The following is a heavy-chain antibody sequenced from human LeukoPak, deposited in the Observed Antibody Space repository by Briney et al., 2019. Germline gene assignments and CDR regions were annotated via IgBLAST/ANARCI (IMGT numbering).Heavy chain of an antibody. Sequence: GGSLRLSCVASGFTFSSYSMNWVRQAPGKGPEWVSSISSGSIYIFYADSVKGRFTFSRDNAKNSLYLQMNSLRAEDTAVYYCARDQAVLWFGELSNWGQGTLVTVSS. J-gene: IGHJ4*02. CDR2: ISSGSIYI. CDR3: ARDQAVLWFGELSN. V-gene: IGHV3-21*01. CDR1: GFTFSSYS. D-gene: IGHD3-10*01.